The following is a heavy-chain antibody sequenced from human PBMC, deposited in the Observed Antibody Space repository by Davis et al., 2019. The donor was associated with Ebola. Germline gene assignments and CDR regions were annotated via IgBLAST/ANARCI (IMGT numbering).Heavy chain of an antibody. CDR2: IIWDGRST. D-gene: IGHD3-22*01. CDR1: GFTLGDYA. Sequence: GESLNTSCAASGFTLGDYAMHLVRQGPGKGLEWVSLIIWDGRSTAYADSVRGRFSISRDNSKTFLYLQMNGLRAEDTALYYCTAYDSTFRNYWGQGTLVTVSS. CDR3: TAYDSTFRNY. V-gene: IGHV3-43D*03. J-gene: IGHJ4*02.